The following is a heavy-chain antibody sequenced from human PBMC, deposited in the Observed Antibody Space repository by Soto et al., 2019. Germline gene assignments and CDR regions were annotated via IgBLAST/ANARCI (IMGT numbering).Heavy chain of an antibody. CDR3: ARDMVVVAATGLRYYYGMDV. CDR2: ISYDGSNK. D-gene: IGHD2-15*01. V-gene: IGHV3-30-3*01. CDR1: GFTFSSYA. Sequence: VGSLRLSCAASGFTFSSYAMHWVGQAPGKGLEWVAVISYDGSNKYYADSVKGRFTISRDNSKNTLYLQMNSLRAEDTAVYYCARDMVVVAATGLRYYYGMDVWGQGTTVTVSS. J-gene: IGHJ6*02.